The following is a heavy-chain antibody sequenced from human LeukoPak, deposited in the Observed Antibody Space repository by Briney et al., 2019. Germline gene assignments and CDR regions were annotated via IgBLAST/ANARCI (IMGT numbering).Heavy chain of an antibody. CDR1: GFTFSNYA. CDR3: AKARGFCSGGSCYNPFDP. V-gene: IGHV3-23*01. CDR2: ISGSGGST. D-gene: IGHD2-15*01. J-gene: IGHJ5*02. Sequence: GGSLRLSCAVSGFTFSNYAMSWVRQAPGKGLEWVSGISGSGGSTYYADSVKGRFTISRDNSKNTLYVQMNSLRAEDTAVYYCAKARGFCSGGSCYNPFDPWGQGTLVTVSS.